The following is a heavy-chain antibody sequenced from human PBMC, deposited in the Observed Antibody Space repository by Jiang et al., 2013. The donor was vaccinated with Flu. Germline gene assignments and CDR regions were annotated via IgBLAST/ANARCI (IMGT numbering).Heavy chain of an antibody. V-gene: IGHV3-48*03. CDR3: ARVARSSSWYEMYYFDY. CDR2: ISSSGSTI. J-gene: IGHJ4*02. Sequence: YISSSGSTIYYADSVKGRFTISRGNAKNSLYLQMNSLRAEDTAVYYCARVARSSSWYEMYYFDYWGQGTLVTVSS. D-gene: IGHD6-13*01.